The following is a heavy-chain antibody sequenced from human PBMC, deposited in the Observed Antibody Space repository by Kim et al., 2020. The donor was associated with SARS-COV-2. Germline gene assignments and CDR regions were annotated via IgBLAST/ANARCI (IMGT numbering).Heavy chain of an antibody. Sequence: GGSLRLSCAASGFTFGDYAMHWVRQAPGKGLEWVSGISWNSGSIGYADSVKGRFTISRDNAKNSLYLQMNSLRAEDTALYYCAKVTQPFSGYFDYWGQGTLVTVSS. CDR1: GFTFGDYA. CDR2: ISWNSGSI. D-gene: IGHD1-1*01. V-gene: IGHV3-9*01. CDR3: AKVTQPFSGYFDY. J-gene: IGHJ4*02.